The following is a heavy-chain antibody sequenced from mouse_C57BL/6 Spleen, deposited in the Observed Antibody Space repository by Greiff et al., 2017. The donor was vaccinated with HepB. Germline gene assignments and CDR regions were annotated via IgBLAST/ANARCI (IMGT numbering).Heavy chain of an antibody. D-gene: IGHD2-1*01. Sequence: EVQRVESGGGLVQPGGSMKLSCAASGFTFSDAWMDWVRQSPEKGLEWVAEIRNKANNHATYYAESVKGRFTISRDDSKSSVYLQMNSLRAEDTGIYYCTRPYGNYGYYAMDYWGQGTSVTVSS. CDR1: GFTFSDAW. V-gene: IGHV6-6*01. J-gene: IGHJ4*01. CDR3: TRPYGNYGYYAMDY. CDR2: IRNKANNHAT.